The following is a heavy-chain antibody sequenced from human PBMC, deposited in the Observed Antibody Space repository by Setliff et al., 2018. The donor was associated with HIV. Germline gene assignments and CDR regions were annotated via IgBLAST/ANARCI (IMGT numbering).Heavy chain of an antibody. J-gene: IGHJ4*02. CDR3: AKTPSSGWYSLYLDY. V-gene: IGHV3-23*01. CDR1: GFTFSNYV. CDR2: ISSSGGRT. Sequence: GGSLRLSCAASGFTFSNYVMSWVRQTPGKGLEWVSVISSSGGRTYHADSVKGRFTISRDNSKNTLYLQMNSLRAEDTAVYYCAKTPSSGWYSLYLDYWGQGTLVTVSS. D-gene: IGHD6-19*01.